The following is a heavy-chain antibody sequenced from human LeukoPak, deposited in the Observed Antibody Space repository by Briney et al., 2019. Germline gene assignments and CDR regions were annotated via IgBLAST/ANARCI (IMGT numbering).Heavy chain of an antibody. CDR1: GVSISSGDYY. V-gene: IGHV4-39*01. CDR3: ARHGGSSWFLGRTWTVHYNWFDP. D-gene: IGHD6-13*01. CDR2: IYYSGST. Sequence: SQTLSLTCTVSGVSISSGDYYWSWIRQPPGKGLEWIGSIYYSGSTYYNPSLKSRVTISVDTSKNQFSLKLSSVTAADTAVYYCARHGGSSWFLGRTWTVHYNWFDPWGQGTLVTVSS. J-gene: IGHJ5*02.